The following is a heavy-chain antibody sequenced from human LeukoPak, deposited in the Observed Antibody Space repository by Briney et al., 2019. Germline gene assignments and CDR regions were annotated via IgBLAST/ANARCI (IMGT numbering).Heavy chain of an antibody. V-gene: IGHV3-23*01. J-gene: IGHJ4*02. CDR3: ARDYSSSWYTQRLDY. CDR1: GFTFSSYA. Sequence: GGSLRLSCAASGFTFSSYAMSWVRQAPGTGLEWVSAISGSGDSTYYVDSVKGRFTISRDNSKNTLYLQMNSLRAEDTAVYYCARDYSSSWYTQRLDYWGQGTLVTVSS. CDR2: ISGSGDST. D-gene: IGHD6-13*01.